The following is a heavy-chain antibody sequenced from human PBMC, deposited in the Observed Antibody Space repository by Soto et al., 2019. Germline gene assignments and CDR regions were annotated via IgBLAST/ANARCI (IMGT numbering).Heavy chain of an antibody. V-gene: IGHV3-23*01. Sequence: GGSLRLSCAASGFTFSTYAMNWLRQAPGKGLEWVSDISGRGDSTNYAESLKGRFTISRDNSKNTLYLQMSRLRAEDTGTYFCVRNRDFHRFDLSGQGTLVTVSS. J-gene: IGHJ4*02. CDR3: VRNRDFHRFDL. CDR1: GFTFSTYA. CDR2: ISGRGDST.